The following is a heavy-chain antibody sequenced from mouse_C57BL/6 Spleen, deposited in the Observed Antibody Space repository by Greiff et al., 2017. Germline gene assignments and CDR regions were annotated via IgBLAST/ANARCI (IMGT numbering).Heavy chain of an antibody. Sequence: QVQLKESGAELVLPLTSATVPCPSSFSSFPLYFIYFLKQRPGQGLEWIGVINPGSGGTNYNEKFKGKATLTADKSSSTAYMQLSSLTSEDSAVYFCAREGILDYGDDGFADWGQGTLVTVYA. CDR2: INPGSGGT. J-gene: IGHJ3*01. V-gene: IGHV1-54*01. CDR1: FSSFPLYF. D-gene: IGHD2-2*01. CDR3: AREGILDYGDDGFAD.